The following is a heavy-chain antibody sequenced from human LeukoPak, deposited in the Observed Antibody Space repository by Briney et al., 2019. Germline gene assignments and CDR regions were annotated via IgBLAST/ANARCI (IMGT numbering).Heavy chain of an antibody. CDR3: ARVARGKYQLLWLDY. V-gene: IGHV3-7*01. D-gene: IGHD2-2*01. J-gene: IGHJ4*02. CDR1: GFTFSSYW. CDR2: IKQDGSEK. Sequence: GGSLRLSCAASGFTFSSYWMSWVRQAPGKGLEGVANIKQDGSEKYYVDSVKGRFTISRDNAKNSLYLQMNSMRAEDTAVYYCARVARGKYQLLWLDYWGQGTLVTVSS.